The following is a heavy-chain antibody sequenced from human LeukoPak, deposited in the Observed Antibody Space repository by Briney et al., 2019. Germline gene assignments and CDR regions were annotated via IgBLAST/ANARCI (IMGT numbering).Heavy chain of an antibody. J-gene: IGHJ6*02. D-gene: IGHD3-22*01. CDR1: GFTFSDYY. CDR3: ARDQGYYDSSGSYYYYGMDV. Sequence: GGSLSLSCAVSGFTFSDYYMSWIRQAQGEGLGWDSYISSSGSHISYGDSAKGRFTIARDKAKNSLYLQMTSLSAEDTAVYYCARDQGYYDSSGSYYYYGMDVWGQGTTVTVSS. CDR2: ISSSGSHI. V-gene: IGHV3-11*01.